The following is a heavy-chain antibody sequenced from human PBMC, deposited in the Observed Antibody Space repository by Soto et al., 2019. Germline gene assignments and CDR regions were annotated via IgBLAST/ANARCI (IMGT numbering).Heavy chain of an antibody. D-gene: IGHD3-10*01. CDR2: IIPIFGTA. J-gene: IGHJ6*02. CDR3: ARVHGSGSPRAYYYYGMDV. CDR1: GGTFSSYA. V-gene: IGHV1-69*13. Sequence: GASVKVSCKASGGTFSSYAISWVRQAPGQGLEWMGGIIPIFGTANYAQKFQGRVTITADESTSTAYMELSSLRSEDTAVYYCARVHGSGSPRAYYYYGMDVWGQGTTVTVSS.